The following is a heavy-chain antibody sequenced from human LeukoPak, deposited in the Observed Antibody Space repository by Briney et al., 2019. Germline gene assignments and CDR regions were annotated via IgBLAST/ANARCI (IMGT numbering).Heavy chain of an antibody. V-gene: IGHV3-21*01. CDR2: ISSSSYI. CDR3: ARFLAGRYYFDY. D-gene: IGHD3-9*01. Sequence: GGSLRLSCAASGFTFSSYGMHWVRQAPGKGLEWVSSISSSSYIYYADSVKGRFTISRGNAKNSLYLQMNSLRAEDTAVYYCARFLAGRYYFDYWGQGTLVTVSS. J-gene: IGHJ4*02. CDR1: GFTFSSYG.